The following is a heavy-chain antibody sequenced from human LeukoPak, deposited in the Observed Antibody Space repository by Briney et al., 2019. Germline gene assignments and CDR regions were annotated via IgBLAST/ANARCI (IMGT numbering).Heavy chain of an antibody. CDR2: ISGSGGST. J-gene: IGHJ5*02. Sequence: GGSLRLSCAASGFTFSSYAMSWVRQAPGKGLEWVSAISGSGGSTYYADSVKGRFTISRDNSKNMLYLQMNSLRAEDTAVYYCAKDQRVSTNWFAPWAQETLVTVSS. CDR1: GFTFSSYA. D-gene: IGHD6-13*01. CDR3: AKDQRVSTNWFAP. V-gene: IGHV3-23*01.